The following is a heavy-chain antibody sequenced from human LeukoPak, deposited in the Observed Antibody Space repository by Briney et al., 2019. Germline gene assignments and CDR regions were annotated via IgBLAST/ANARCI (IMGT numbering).Heavy chain of an antibody. CDR1: GNSISNYA. Sequence: ASVNVSCKASGNSISNYAVSWVRQAPGQGFEWMGGIIPIFGAADYAQKFQGRVTITADQSTSTTYMALSSLKSEDTATYYCTTRACHAGGCSSSFYYYYGLHFWGQGTTVSVSS. CDR3: TTRACHAGGCSSSFYYYYGLHF. V-gene: IGHV1-69*13. J-gene: IGHJ6*02. CDR2: IIPIFGAA. D-gene: IGHD3-16*01.